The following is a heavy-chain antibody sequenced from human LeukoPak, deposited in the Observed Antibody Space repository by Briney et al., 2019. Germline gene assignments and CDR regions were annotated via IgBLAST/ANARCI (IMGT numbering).Heavy chain of an antibody. CDR3: ARDQTKWEPLRRRDYYYMDV. J-gene: IGHJ6*03. D-gene: IGHD1-26*01. CDR1: GFTFNRYW. Sequence: GGSLRLSCAASGFTFNRYWMSWVRQAPGKGLEWVANIKQDGSEKYYVDSVKGRFTISRDNAKNSLYLQMNSLRAEDTAVYYCARDQTKWEPLRRRDYYYMDVWGKGTTVTVSS. V-gene: IGHV3-7*01. CDR2: IKQDGSEK.